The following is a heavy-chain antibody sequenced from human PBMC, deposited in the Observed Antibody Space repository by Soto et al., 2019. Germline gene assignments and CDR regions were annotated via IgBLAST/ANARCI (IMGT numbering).Heavy chain of an antibody. J-gene: IGHJ4*02. D-gene: IGHD6-19*01. Sequence: QVQLVQSGAEEKKPGASVKVSCKPSGYTFTGYAMHWVRQAPGQRLEWMGWINAGNGNTKYSQKFQGRVTITTDTSASTAYMEMISLRSEDTAVYYCARAVAVAADFDYWGQGTLVTVSS. CDR3: ARAVAVAADFDY. CDR1: GYTFTGYA. CDR2: INAGNGNT. V-gene: IGHV1-3*05.